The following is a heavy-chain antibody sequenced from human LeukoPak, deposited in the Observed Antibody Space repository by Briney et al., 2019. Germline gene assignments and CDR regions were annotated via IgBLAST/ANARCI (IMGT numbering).Heavy chain of an antibody. J-gene: IGHJ4*02. CDR1: GFTFSDCE. D-gene: IGHD4-17*01. CDR2: ISAGSSVTT. CDR3: VRRLRLDY. V-gene: IGHV3-48*03. Sequence: PGESLRLSCTVSGFTFSDCEMNWVRQAQPKGLEWVSYISAGSSVTTDFADSVKGRFMISIDNAKNSLSLQMNSLRAEDTGFYYCVRRLRLDYWGRGTLVTVSS.